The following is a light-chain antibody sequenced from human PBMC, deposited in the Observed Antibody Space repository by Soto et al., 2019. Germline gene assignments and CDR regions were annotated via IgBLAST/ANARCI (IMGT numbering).Light chain of an antibody. CDR2: EVS. Sequence: QSALTQPPSASGSPGQSVTISCTGTSSDVGGYDYVSWYQQHPGKAPKLMIYEVSKRPSGVPDRFSGSKSGNTASLTVSGLQADDEADYYCSSYAGSNILVFGGGTQLTVL. CDR3: SSYAGSNILV. V-gene: IGLV2-8*01. CDR1: SSDVGGYDY. J-gene: IGLJ2*01.